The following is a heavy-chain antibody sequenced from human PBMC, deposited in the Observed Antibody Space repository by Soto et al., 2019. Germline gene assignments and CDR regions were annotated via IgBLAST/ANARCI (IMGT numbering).Heavy chain of an antibody. V-gene: IGHV4-59*01. CDR3: ARAERYSISSGGYYYYGMDV. Sequence: SETLSLTCTVSGGSISSYYCSWIRHPPGKWREWIGYIYYSGSTNYNPSLKSRVTISVDTSKNQFPLKLSSVTAADTAVYYCARAERYSISSGGYYYYGMDVWGQGTTVTVSS. CDR2: IYYSGST. CDR1: GGSISSYY. J-gene: IGHJ6*02. D-gene: IGHD6-6*01.